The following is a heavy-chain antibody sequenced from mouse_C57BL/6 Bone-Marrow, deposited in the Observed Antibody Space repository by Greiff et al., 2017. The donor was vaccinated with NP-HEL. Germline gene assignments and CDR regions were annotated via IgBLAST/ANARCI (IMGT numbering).Heavy chain of an antibody. CDR2: INPYNGDT. D-gene: IGHD2-1*01. CDR3: ARNGNYLYWYFDV. CDR1: GYSFTGYF. V-gene: IGHV1-20*01. J-gene: IGHJ1*03. Sequence: EVQLQQSGPELVKPGDSVKISCKASGYSFTGYFMNWVMQSHGKSLEWLGRINPYNGDTFYNQKFKGKATLTVDKSSSTAHMELRSLTSEDSAVYYCARNGNYLYWYFDVWGTGTTVTVSS.